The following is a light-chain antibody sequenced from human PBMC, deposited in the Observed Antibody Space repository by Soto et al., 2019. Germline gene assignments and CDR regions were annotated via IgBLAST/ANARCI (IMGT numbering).Light chain of an antibody. V-gene: IGLV2-8*01. CDR2: EVS. CDR1: SSDVGGYNY. CDR3: SSFAGSNNVV. Sequence: QSALTQPPSASGSPGQSVTISCTGTSSDVGGYNYVSWYQQHPGKAPKLMIYEVSKRPSGVPDRFSGSKSGNTASLTVSGLQGEDEAVYYCSSFAGSNNVVFGGGTKLTVL. J-gene: IGLJ2*01.